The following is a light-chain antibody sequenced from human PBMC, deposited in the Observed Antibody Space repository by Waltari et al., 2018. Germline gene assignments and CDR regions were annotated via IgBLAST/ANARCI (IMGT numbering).Light chain of an antibody. J-gene: IGLJ1*01. V-gene: IGLV1-44*01. CDR2: KNN. CDR3: VAWDNSLNGYV. CDR1: SSNIGRDH. Sequence: QSVLTQPPSASGTPGQRVTISCSGSSSNIGRDHVYWYQQLPGTAPKLLIYKNNQRPSGVPDRFSGSKSGTSASLAISGLQSEDEADYYCVAWDNSLNGYVFGTGTKVTVL.